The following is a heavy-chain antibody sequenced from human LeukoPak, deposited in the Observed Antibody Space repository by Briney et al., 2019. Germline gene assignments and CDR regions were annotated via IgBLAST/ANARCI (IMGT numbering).Heavy chain of an antibody. Sequence: GGSLRLSCAASGFTFTDYAIYWVRQAPGRGLEWVSGISDYGRTTYYADSVKGRFTVSRDNSRNTAYLQMNSLRADDTALYYCAKGGTTAWTAVDYWGQGTLVTVSS. V-gene: IGHV3-23*01. CDR3: AKGGTTAWTAVDY. CDR1: GFTFTDYA. CDR2: ISDYGRTT. D-gene: IGHD4-11*01. J-gene: IGHJ4*02.